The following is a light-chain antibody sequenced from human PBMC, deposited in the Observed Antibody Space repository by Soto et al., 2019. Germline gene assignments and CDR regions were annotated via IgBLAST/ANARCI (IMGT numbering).Light chain of an antibody. Sequence: QSVLTQPASVSGSPGQSIAISSTGTSSDIGAYDYVSWYQQHPGKAPKLMIYDVTNRPSGVSDRFSGSKSGSTASLTISGLQAEDEADYYCSSYTRTRLYVFGAVTKLTVL. CDR2: DVT. J-gene: IGLJ1*01. V-gene: IGLV2-14*01. CDR1: SSDIGAYDY. CDR3: SSYTRTRLYV.